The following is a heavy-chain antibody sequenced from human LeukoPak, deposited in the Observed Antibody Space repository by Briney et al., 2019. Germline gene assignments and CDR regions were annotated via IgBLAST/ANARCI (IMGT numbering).Heavy chain of an antibody. CDR3: ARDLVPYYYDSCGHSRWAFDI. Sequence: SVKVSCKASGGTFSSYAISXVRQXPGQGXEWMGGXIPIFGTANYAQTFQGRVTITADESTSTAYMELSSMRSEDTAMYYCARDLVPYYYDSCGHSRWAFDIWGQGTMVTVSS. CDR2: XIPIFGTA. V-gene: IGHV1-69*13. J-gene: IGHJ3*02. CDR1: GGTFSSYA. D-gene: IGHD3-22*01.